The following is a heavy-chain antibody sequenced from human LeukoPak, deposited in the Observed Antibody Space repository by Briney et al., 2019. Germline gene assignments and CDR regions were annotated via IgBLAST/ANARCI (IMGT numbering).Heavy chain of an antibody. Sequence: GESLKISCQDSGYRFTSYWIGWVRQLPGKGLEWMGIIYTGDSNTKYSPSFQGQVTISVDKSISTAYLQWNSLKASDTAMYYCARLGGSDYCVSTTCHFDYWGQGTPVTVSS. CDR1: GYRFTSYW. J-gene: IGHJ4*02. D-gene: IGHD2-2*01. CDR3: ARLGGSDYCVSTTCHFDY. V-gene: IGHV5-51*01. CDR2: IYTGDSNT.